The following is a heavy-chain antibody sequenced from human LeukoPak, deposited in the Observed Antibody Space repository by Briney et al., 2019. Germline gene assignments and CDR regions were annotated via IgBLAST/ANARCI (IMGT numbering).Heavy chain of an antibody. CDR1: GGSISSYYW. CDR2: IYWDGDK. Sequence: KPSETLSLTCTVSGGSISSYYWSWIRQTPGKALEWLALIYWDGDKRYSPSLKSRLTITKDTSKNQVVLTMTNMDPVDTATYYCAHSTTVTIGSFDYWGQGPLVTVSS. V-gene: IGHV2-5*08. D-gene: IGHD4-17*01. J-gene: IGHJ4*02. CDR3: AHSTTVTIGSFDY.